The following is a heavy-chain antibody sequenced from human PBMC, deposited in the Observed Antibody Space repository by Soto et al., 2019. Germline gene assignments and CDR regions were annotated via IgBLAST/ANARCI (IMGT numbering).Heavy chain of an antibody. D-gene: IGHD3-10*01. Sequence: EVQLVESGGGLVQPGGSLRLSCAASGFTFSSYWMHWVRQVPGKGLLWVSRIDEYGSTINYADSVRGRFTISRDNARNTSYLEMNSLRAEDTALYYCTRDIGGKGAYWGPGTLVTVSS. J-gene: IGHJ4*02. CDR1: GFTFSSYW. CDR2: IDEYGSTI. V-gene: IGHV3-74*01. CDR3: TRDIGGKGAY.